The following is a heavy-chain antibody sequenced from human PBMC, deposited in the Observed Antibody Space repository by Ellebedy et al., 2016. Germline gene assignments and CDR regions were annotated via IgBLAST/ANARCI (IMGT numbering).Heavy chain of an antibody. CDR1: GFTFSSYG. Sequence: GESLKISXAASGFTFSSYGMHWVRQAPGKGLEWVAVIWYDGSNKYYADSVKGRFTISRDNSKNTLYLQMNSLRAEDTAVYYCAKDHSRHSLRFLEYYFDYWGQGTLVTVSS. J-gene: IGHJ4*02. V-gene: IGHV3-30*02. CDR2: IWYDGSNK. CDR3: AKDHSRHSLRFLEYYFDY. D-gene: IGHD3-3*01.